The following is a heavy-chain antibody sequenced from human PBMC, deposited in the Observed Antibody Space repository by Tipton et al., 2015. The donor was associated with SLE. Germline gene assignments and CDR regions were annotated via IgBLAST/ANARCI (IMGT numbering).Heavy chain of an antibody. J-gene: IGHJ4*02. Sequence: SLRLSCAASGFTFDDYAMHWVRQAPGKGLEWVSGISWNSGSIGYADSVKGRFTISRDNAKNSLYLQMNSLRAEDTAIYYCAKDRPRGEIFGEYYFDYWGQGTLVTVSS. V-gene: IGHV3-9*01. D-gene: IGHD3-3*01. CDR1: GFTFDDYA. CDR3: AKDRPRGEIFGEYYFDY. CDR2: ISWNSGSI.